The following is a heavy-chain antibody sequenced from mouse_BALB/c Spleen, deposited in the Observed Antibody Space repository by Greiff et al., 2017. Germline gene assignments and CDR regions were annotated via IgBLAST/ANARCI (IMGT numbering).Heavy chain of an antibody. CDR3: ARGTGTHYDAMDY. CDR1: GYSITSGYY. Sequence: DVQLQESGPGLVKPSQSLSLTCSVTGYSITSGYYWNWIRQFPGNKLEWMGYISYDGSNNYNPSLKNRISITRDTSKNQFFLKLNSVTTEDTATYYWARGTGTHYDAMDYWGQGTSVTVSS. J-gene: IGHJ4*01. V-gene: IGHV3-6*02. D-gene: IGHD4-1*01. CDR2: ISYDGSN.